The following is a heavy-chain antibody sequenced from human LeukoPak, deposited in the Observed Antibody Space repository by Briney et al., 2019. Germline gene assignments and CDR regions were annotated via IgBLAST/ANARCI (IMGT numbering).Heavy chain of an antibody. V-gene: IGHV3-21*01. J-gene: IGHJ3*02. CDR1: GFTFSSYG. Sequence: GGSLRLSCAASGFTFSSYGMHWVRQAPGKGLEWVSSISSSSSYIYYADSVKGRFTISRDNAKNSLYLQMNSLRAEDTAVYYCARDGGYCSSTSCYDAFDIWGQGTMVTVSS. D-gene: IGHD2-2*01. CDR3: ARDGGYCSSTSCYDAFDI. CDR2: ISSSSSYI.